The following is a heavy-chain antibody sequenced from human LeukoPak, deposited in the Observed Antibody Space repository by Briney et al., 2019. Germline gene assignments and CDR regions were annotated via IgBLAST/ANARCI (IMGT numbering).Heavy chain of an antibody. Sequence: ASVKVSCKASGYTFTSYGISWVRQAPGQGLEWMGWISAYNGNTNYAQKLQGRVPMTTDTSTSTAYMELRSLRSDDTAVYYCARDFTYYDFWSGYYWHYFDYWGQGTLVTVSS. CDR3: ARDFTYYDFWSGYYWHYFDY. CDR1: GYTFTSYG. CDR2: ISAYNGNT. V-gene: IGHV1-18*01. J-gene: IGHJ4*02. D-gene: IGHD3-3*01.